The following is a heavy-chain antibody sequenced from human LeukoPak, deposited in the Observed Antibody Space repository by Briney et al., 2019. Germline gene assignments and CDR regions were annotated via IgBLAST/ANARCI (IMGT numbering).Heavy chain of an antibody. CDR1: GFTFSSYW. CDR2: IKQDGSEK. CDR3: ARGRAPYYYDSSGYYVTNDYYYMDV. V-gene: IGHV3-7*01. Sequence: GGSLRLSCAASGFTFSSYWMSWVRQAPGKGLEWVANIKQDGSEKYYVDSVKGRFTISRDNAKNSLYLQMNSLRAEDTAVYYCARGRAPYYYDSSGYYVTNDYYYMDVWGKGTTVTISS. D-gene: IGHD3-22*01. J-gene: IGHJ6*03.